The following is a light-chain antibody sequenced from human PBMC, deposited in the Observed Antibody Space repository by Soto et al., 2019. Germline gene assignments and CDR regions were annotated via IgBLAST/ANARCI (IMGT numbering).Light chain of an antibody. CDR3: ETWDFNTRV. CDR1: RGHSSYI. J-gene: IGLJ3*02. CDR2: LEGSGSS. Sequence: QLVLTQSSSASASLGSSVKLTCTLSRGHSSYIIAWHQQQPGKAPRYLMKLEGSGSSNKGSGLPDRFSGSTSGADRYLTISNLQFEDEADYYCETWDFNTRVFGGGTKVTVL. V-gene: IGLV4-60*02.